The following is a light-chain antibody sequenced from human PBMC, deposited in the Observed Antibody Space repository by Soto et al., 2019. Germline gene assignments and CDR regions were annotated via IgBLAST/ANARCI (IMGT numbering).Light chain of an antibody. CDR1: HYLGNS. Sequence: IQMTQSPSSLSASVGDRVTITCQASHYLGNSLSWSQQKPGKAPKLLISDASNLETGVPSRFSASASGTDFTFTISSLQPEDIATYYCQQYDSLPFTFGGGTKVDIK. CDR3: QQYDSLPFT. CDR2: DAS. V-gene: IGKV1-33*01. J-gene: IGKJ4*01.